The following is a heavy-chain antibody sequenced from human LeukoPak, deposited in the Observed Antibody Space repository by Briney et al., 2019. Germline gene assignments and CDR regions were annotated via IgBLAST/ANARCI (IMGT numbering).Heavy chain of an antibody. Sequence: SQTLSLTCTVSGDSISSGSYYWSWIRQPAGKGLEWIGRIYTSGSTNYNPSLKSRVTISVDTSKNQFSLKLSSVTAADTAVYYCVREFGGSYYDSSGYYYQEFDYWGQGTLVAVSS. CDR2: IYTSGST. CDR3: VREFGGSYYDSSGYYYQEFDY. D-gene: IGHD3-22*01. CDR1: GDSISSGSYY. J-gene: IGHJ4*02. V-gene: IGHV4-61*02.